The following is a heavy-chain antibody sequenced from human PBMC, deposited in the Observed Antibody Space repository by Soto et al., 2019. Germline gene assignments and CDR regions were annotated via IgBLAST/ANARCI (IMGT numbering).Heavy chain of an antibody. Sequence: GASVKVSFKASGGTFSSYAISWVRQAPGQGLEWMGGIIPIFGTANYAQKFQGRVTITADESTSTAYMELSSLRSEDTAVYYCARGSTTVVTPGPYNWFDPWGQGTLVTVSS. CDR2: IIPIFGTA. CDR1: GGTFSSYA. D-gene: IGHD4-17*01. J-gene: IGHJ5*02. CDR3: ARGSTTVVTPGPYNWFDP. V-gene: IGHV1-69*13.